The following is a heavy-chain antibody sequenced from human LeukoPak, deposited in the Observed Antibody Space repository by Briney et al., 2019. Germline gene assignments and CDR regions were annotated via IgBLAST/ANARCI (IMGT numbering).Heavy chain of an antibody. CDR1: GGSISDYF. V-gene: IGHV4-4*07. Sequence: SETLSLTCTVSGGSISDYFWSWIRQPAGKGLEWIGRIYSSGSTLYNPSLKSRVTMSVDMSKNQFSLRLTSVTAADTAVYYCARGPYCGDDCYFDSWGRGTLFTVSS. D-gene: IGHD2-21*01. CDR2: IYSSGST. J-gene: IGHJ4*02. CDR3: ARGPYCGDDCYFDS.